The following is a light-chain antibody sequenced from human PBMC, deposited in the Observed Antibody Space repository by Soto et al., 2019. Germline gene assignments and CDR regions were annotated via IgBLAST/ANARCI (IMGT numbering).Light chain of an antibody. V-gene: IGKV3-20*01. CDR2: GAS. CDR1: QSVSSSY. J-gene: IGKJ3*01. CDR3: QQYGSY. Sequence: EIVLTQSPGTLSLSPGERATLSCRASQSVSSSYLAWYQQKPGQAPRLLIYGASSRATGIPDRFSGSGSGTDFTLTISRLEPEAVAVYYCQQYGSYFGPGTKVDIK.